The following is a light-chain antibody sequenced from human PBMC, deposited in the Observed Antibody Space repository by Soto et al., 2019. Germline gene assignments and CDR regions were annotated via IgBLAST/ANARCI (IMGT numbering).Light chain of an antibody. CDR2: WAS. CDR3: QQYYGTPLT. CDR1: QSVLYSANNKNY. V-gene: IGKV4-1*01. J-gene: IGKJ4*01. Sequence: DIVMTQSPDSLAVSLGERDTLACTSSQSVLYSANNKNYLAWYQQKAGQPPKLLIYWASTRESGVTDRFSGSGSGADFTLTISSLQAEDVAVYYCQQYYGTPLTFGGGTKVEIK.